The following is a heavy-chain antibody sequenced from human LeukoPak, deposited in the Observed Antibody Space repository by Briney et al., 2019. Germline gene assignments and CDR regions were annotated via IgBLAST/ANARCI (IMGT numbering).Heavy chain of an antibody. D-gene: IGHD3-22*01. V-gene: IGHV4-4*07. CDR3: ARVQDYYDRRLGSRLDAFDI. CDR1: GGSISSYY. J-gene: IGHJ3*02. Sequence: SETLSLTCTASGGSISSYYRSWIRQPAGKGLEWIGRIYTSGSTNYNPSLKGRVTMSVDTSKNQFSLKLSSVTAADTAVYYCARVQDYYDRRLGSRLDAFDIWGQGTMVTVSS. CDR2: IYTSGST.